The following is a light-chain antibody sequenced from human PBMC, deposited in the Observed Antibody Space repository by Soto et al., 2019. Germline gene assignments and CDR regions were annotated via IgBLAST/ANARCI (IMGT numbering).Light chain of an antibody. V-gene: IGLV8-61*01. Sequence: QTVVTQEPSFSVSPGGTVTLTCGLSSGSVSTSYYPSWSQPTPGQAPRTLIYSTNTRSSGVPDRFSGSILGNKAALTITGAQADDESDYYCVLYMGSGISGVFGGGTKLTVL. J-gene: IGLJ2*01. CDR1: SGSVSTSYY. CDR2: STN. CDR3: VLYMGSGISGV.